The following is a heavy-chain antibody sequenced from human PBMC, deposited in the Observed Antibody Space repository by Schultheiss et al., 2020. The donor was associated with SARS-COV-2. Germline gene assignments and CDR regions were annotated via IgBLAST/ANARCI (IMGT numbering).Heavy chain of an antibody. D-gene: IGHD4-11*01. CDR3: ARDLLQYGVFYGMDV. CDR2: ISSSSSTI. Sequence: GGSLRLSCAASGFTFSSYTMNWVRQAPGKGLEWVSYISSSSSTIYYADSVKGRFTISRDTAKNSLYLQMNSLRDEDTAVYYCARDLLQYGVFYGMDVWGQGTTVTVSS. J-gene: IGHJ6*02. V-gene: IGHV3-48*02. CDR1: GFTFSSYT.